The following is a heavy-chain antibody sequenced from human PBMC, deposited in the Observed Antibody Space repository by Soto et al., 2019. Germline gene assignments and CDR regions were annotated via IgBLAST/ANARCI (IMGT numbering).Heavy chain of an antibody. CDR2: ISAYNGNT. CDR3: ARDVGSSSWYLAPVPDY. J-gene: IGHJ4*02. V-gene: IGHV1-18*01. D-gene: IGHD6-13*01. Sequence: ASVKVSCKASGYTFTSYGISWVRQAPGQGLEWMGWISAYNGNTNYAQKLQGRVTMTTDTSTSTAYMELRSLRSDDTAVYYCARDVGSSSWYLAPVPDYWGQGTLVTVSS. CDR1: GYTFTSYG.